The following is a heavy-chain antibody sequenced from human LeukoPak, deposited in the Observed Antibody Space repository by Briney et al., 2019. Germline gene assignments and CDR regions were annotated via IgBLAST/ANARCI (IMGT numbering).Heavy chain of an antibody. CDR3: ARVYYDFWSGYEYDAFDI. CDR2: ISAYNGNT. V-gene: IGHV1-18*01. CDR1: GCTFSSYA. Sequence: ASVKVSCKASGCTFSSYAISWVRQAPGQGLEGMGWISAYNGNTNYAQKLQGRVTMTTDTSTSTAYMELSSLRSDDTAVYYCARVYYDFWSGYEYDAFDIWGQGTMVTVSS. J-gene: IGHJ3*02. D-gene: IGHD3-3*01.